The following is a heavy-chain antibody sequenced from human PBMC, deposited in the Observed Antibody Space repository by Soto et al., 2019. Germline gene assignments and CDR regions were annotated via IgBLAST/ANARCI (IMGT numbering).Heavy chain of an antibody. CDR3: AIMDSIGYYELCY. D-gene: IGHD3-22*01. V-gene: IGHV3-23*01. CDR1: GFTFSSYA. Sequence: EVQLLESGGGLVQPGGSLRLSCAASGFTFSSYAMSWVRQAPGKGLEWVSAISGRGGSTYYADSVKGRFTISRDHSKNTLYLQMNSLRAEDTVVYYCAIMDSIGYYELCYWGQGTLVTVSS. CDR2: ISGRGGST. J-gene: IGHJ4*02.